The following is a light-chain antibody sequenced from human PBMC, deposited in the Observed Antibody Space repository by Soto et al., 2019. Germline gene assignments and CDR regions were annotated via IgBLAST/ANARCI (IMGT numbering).Light chain of an antibody. J-gene: IGKJ5*01. CDR3: NHFAASLSTP. CDR1: QSISGNY. V-gene: IGKV3-20*01. Sequence: WTKYPDTLSLSTGERVTLSCRASQSISGNYLAWYQHKPGQAPSLLITGTDTRATGIPDRCSGRGPGTDFSFTIRILEPGDLAVYYRNHFAASLSTPFAEGTRLEIK. CDR2: GTD.